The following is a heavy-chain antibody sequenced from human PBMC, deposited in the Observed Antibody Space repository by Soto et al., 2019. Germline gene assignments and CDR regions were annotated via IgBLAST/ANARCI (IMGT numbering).Heavy chain of an antibody. J-gene: IGHJ5*02. CDR3: ARSCGGDCAHNWFDP. CDR2: ISAYNGNT. D-gene: IGHD2-21*02. V-gene: IGHV1-18*04. CDR1: GYTFTSYG. Sequence: QVPLVQSGAEVKKPGASVKVSCKASGYTFTSYGISWVQQAPGQGLEWMGWISAYNGNTNYAQKLQGRVTMTTDTSTSTAYMELRSLRSDDTAVYYCARSCGGDCAHNWFDPWGQGTLVTVSS.